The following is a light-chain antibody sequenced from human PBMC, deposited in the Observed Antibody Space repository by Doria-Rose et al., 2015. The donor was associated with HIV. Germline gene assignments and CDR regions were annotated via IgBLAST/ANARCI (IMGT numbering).Light chain of an antibody. Sequence: TQSPGTLSLSTGERATLSCRASQSFSSTYLAWYQQKPGQAPILLIYDGSTRATGIPDRFSASGSGTDFTLTINRLEPEDCALYYCHQYGTAWTFGQGTKVEI. CDR1: QSFSSTY. CDR3: HQYGTAWT. V-gene: IGKV3-20*01. J-gene: IGKJ1*01. CDR2: DGS.